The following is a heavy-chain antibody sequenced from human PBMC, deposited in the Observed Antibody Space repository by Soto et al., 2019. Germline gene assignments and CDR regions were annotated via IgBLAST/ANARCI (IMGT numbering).Heavy chain of an antibody. V-gene: IGHV1-18*01. CDR1: GYTFTSYG. J-gene: IGHJ5*02. CDR2: ISAYNGNT. CDR3: ARLVNDFWSGSNWFDP. D-gene: IGHD3-3*01. Sequence: GASVKVSCKASGYTFTSYGISWVRQAPGQGLEWIGWISAYNGNTNYAQKLQGRVTMTTDTSTSTAYMELRSLRSDDTAVYYCARLVNDFWSGSNWFDPWGQGTLVTVSS.